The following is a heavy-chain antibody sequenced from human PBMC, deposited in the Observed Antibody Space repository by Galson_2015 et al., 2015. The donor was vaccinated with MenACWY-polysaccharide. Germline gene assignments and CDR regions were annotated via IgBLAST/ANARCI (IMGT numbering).Heavy chain of an antibody. Sequence: PALVKPTQPLTLTCTFSGFSLSTRGVGVGWIRQPPGKALEWLALIYWDDDKRYSPSLKSRLTITKDTSKNQVVLTMTNMDPVDTATYYCAHRHLERDWFDPWAREPWSPSPQ. CDR3: AHRHLERDWFDP. D-gene: IGHD1-1*01. CDR1: GFSLSTRGVG. V-gene: IGHV2-5*02. CDR2: IYWDDDK. J-gene: IGHJ5*02.